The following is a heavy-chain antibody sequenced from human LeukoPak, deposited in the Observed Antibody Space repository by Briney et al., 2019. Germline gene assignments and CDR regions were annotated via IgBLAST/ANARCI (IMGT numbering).Heavy chain of an antibody. V-gene: IGHV3-15*01. Sequence: GGSLRLSCAASGFTFSNAWMNWVRQAPGKGLEWVGRIKSKVDGGTTDYAAPVKGRFTISRDDSKTTVYLQMNRLKTDDTAVYYCITGGYYLDYWGQGTLVTVSS. CDR1: GFTFSNAW. CDR2: IKSKVDGGTT. CDR3: ITGGYYLDY. J-gene: IGHJ4*02.